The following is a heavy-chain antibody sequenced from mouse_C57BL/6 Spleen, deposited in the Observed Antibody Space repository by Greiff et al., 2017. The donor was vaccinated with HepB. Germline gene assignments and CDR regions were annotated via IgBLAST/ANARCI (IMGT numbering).Heavy chain of an antibody. CDR3: ARRGVYYINYADY. Sequence: QVQLQQPGAELVMPGASVKLSCKASGYTFTSYWMHWVKQRPGQGLEWIGEIDPSDSYTNYNQKFKGKSTLTVDKSSSTAYMQLSSLTSEDSAVYYCARRGVYYINYADYWGQGTTLTVSS. V-gene: IGHV1-69*01. J-gene: IGHJ2*01. CDR2: IDPSDSYT. CDR1: GYTFTSYW. D-gene: IGHD2-1*01.